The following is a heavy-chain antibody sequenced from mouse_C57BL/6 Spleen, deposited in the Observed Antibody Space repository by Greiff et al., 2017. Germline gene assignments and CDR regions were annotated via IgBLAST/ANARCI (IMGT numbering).Heavy chain of an antibody. CDR1: GYTFTSYW. CDR2: IYPGSGST. J-gene: IGHJ2*01. CDR3: ALCYYGHYYFDY. D-gene: IGHD1-1*01. V-gene: IGHV1-55*01. Sequence: QVQLQQPGAELVKPGASVKMSCKASGYTFTSYWITWVKQRPGQGLEWIGDIYPGSGSTNYNEKFKSKATLTVDTSSSAAYMQLSRLTSEDSAVYYCALCYYGHYYFDYWGQGTTLTVSS.